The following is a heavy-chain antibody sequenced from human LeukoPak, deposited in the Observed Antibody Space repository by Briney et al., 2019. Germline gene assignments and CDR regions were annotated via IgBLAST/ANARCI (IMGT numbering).Heavy chain of an antibody. Sequence: PSETLSLTCTVSGYSISSGYYWGWIRQPPGKGLEWIGSIYHSGSTYYNPSLKGRVTISVDTSKNQFSLKLSSVTAADTAVYYCARTYYYDSSGYYALDYWGQGTLVTVSS. D-gene: IGHD3-22*01. V-gene: IGHV4-38-2*02. CDR3: ARTYYYDSSGYYALDY. CDR1: GYSISSGYY. J-gene: IGHJ4*02. CDR2: IYHSGST.